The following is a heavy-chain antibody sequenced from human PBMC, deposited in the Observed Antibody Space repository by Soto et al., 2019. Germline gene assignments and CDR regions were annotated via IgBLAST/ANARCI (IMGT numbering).Heavy chain of an antibody. CDR3: ARDPYNYDDYGYGMDV. D-gene: IGHD3-22*01. J-gene: IGHJ6*02. CDR1: GFSFSDYW. Sequence: GGSLRLSCAASGFSFSDYWMSWVRQAPGKGLEWVANINEDGREEYYLDSVKGRFSISRDNARILLYLELDSLRAEDTAVYYCARDPYNYDDYGYGMDVWGQGIAVTVSS. CDR2: INEDGREE. V-gene: IGHV3-7*03.